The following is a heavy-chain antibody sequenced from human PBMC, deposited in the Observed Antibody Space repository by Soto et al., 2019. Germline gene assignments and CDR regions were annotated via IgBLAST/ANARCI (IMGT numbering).Heavy chain of an antibody. CDR1: GYSFTSYW. CDR2: IYPGDSDT. CDR3: ARGKDRYDYVWGSYRGSLDY. V-gene: IGHV5-51*01. Sequence: LGESLKISCKGSGYSFTSYWIGWVRQMPGKGLEWMGIIYPGDSDTRYSPSFQGQVTISADKSISTAYLQWSSLKASDTAMYYCARGKDRYDYVWGSYRGSLDYWGQGTLVTVSS. J-gene: IGHJ4*02. D-gene: IGHD3-16*02.